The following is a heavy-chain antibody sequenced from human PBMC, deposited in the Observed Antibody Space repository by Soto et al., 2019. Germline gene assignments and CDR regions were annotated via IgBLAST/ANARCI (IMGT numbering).Heavy chain of an antibody. CDR1: GGTFSSYT. J-gene: IGHJ4*02. CDR3: AREDCSSTSCYYYFYC. V-gene: IGHV1-69*08. CDR2: IIPILGIT. Sequence: QVQLVQSGAEVKKPGSSVKVSCKASGGTFSSYTINWVRQAPGQGLEWMGRIIPILGITNYAQKFQGRVTITAEKSTRTAYMELSSLRSEDTAVYYWAREDCSSTSCYYYFYCWGQGTLVTVSS. D-gene: IGHD2-2*01.